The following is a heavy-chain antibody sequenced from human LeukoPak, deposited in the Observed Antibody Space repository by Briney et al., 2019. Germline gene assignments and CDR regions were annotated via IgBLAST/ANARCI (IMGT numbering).Heavy chain of an antibody. CDR3: ARLSQAPDYYSSGGYYYLGY. D-gene: IGHD3-22*01. Sequence: ASVKVSCKASRYTFSSYDINWVREAAGQGLEWMGWMNPNTGRTGFAQKFQGRLTMTRDTSISTAYMELSSLRSEDTAVYYCARLSQAPDYYSSGGYYYLGYWGQGTPVTVSS. V-gene: IGHV1-8*01. CDR1: RYTFSSYD. CDR2: MNPNTGRT. J-gene: IGHJ4*02.